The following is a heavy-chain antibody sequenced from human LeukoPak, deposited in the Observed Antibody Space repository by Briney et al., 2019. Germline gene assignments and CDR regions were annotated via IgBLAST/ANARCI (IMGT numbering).Heavy chain of an antibody. CDR2: IYYSGST. J-gene: IGHJ3*02. CDR1: GGSTSSYY. V-gene: IGHV4-59*01. CDR3: ARVVLPPGGAFDI. D-gene: IGHD6-13*01. Sequence: SETLSLTCTVSGGSTSSYYWSWIRQSPGKGLEWIGYIYYSGSTNYNPSLKSRVAISVDTSKNQFSLKLSSVTAADTALYYCARVVLPPGGAFDIWGQGTVVTVSS.